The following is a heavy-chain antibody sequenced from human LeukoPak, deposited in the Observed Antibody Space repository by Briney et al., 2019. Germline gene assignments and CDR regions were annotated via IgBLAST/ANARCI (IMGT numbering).Heavy chain of an antibody. V-gene: IGHV1-8*03. CDR1: GYSFTSYD. Sequence: ASVKVSCKASGYSFTSYDINWVRQATGQGLEWMGWMNPNSGNTGYAQKFQGRVTITRNTSISTAYMELSSLRSEDTAVYYCARAPAATGYSSSWYFQGYYYYYMDVWGKGTTVTVSS. J-gene: IGHJ6*03. D-gene: IGHD6-13*01. CDR2: MNPNSGNT. CDR3: ARAPAATGYSSSWYFQGYYYYYMDV.